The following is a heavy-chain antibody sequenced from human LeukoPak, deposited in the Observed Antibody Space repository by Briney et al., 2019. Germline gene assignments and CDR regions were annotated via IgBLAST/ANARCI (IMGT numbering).Heavy chain of an antibody. CDR2: ISSSSSYI. V-gene: IGHV3-21*01. D-gene: IGHD4-23*01. CDR3: ARDKGGNSGDAFDI. J-gene: IGHJ3*02. CDR1: GFTFSSYS. Sequence: GGSLRLSCAAPGFTFSSYSMNWVRQAPGKGLEWVSSISSSSSYIYYADSVKGRFTISRDNAKNSLYLQMNSLRAEDTAVYYCARDKGGNSGDAFDIWGQGTMVTVSS.